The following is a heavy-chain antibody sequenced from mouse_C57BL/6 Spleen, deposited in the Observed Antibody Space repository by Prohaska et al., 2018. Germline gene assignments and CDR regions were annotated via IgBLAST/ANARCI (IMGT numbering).Heavy chain of an antibody. CDR1: GFNITDYY. J-gene: IGHJ2*01. CDR3: ARGGTPDY. Sequence: AELVKPGASVTLSCTASGFNITDYYMHWVKQRTEQGLEWLGRIDPEDGETKYAPKFQGKATITANTYSHTAYLQLSSLTSEDTAGYYCARGGTPDYWGQGTTLTVSS. CDR2: IDPEDGET. V-gene: IGHV14-2*01. D-gene: IGHD2-14*01.